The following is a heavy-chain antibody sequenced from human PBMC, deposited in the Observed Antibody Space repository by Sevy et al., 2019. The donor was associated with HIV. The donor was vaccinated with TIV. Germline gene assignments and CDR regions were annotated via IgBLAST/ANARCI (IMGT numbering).Heavy chain of an antibody. J-gene: IGHJ3*02. CDR3: ARYVFLSGHSDVFDI. CDR2: THYRGRT. CDR1: GGSISSYY. V-gene: IGHV4-59*13. D-gene: IGHD3-3*01. Sequence: SETLSLTCTVSGGSISSYYWSWIWQPPGKGLEWMGHTHYRGRTTYNPSLKSRVTISVDTSKIHFSLRLNFVTAADTAVYFCARYVFLSGHSDVFDIWGQGTMVTVSS.